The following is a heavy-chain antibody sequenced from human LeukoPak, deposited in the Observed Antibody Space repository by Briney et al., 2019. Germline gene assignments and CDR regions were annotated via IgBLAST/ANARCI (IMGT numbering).Heavy chain of an antibody. V-gene: IGHV3-23*01. CDR3: ASAASSGYYHFDY. CDR2: ISRSGGTT. D-gene: IGHD3-22*01. CDR1: EFTFSSYA. J-gene: IGHJ4*02. Sequence: GGSLRLSCAASEFTFSSYAMSWVRQAPGKGLEWVSGISRSGGTTYYADSVKGRFTISRDNSKNTLYLQMNSLRAEDTALYYCASAASSGYYHFDYWGQGALVTVSS.